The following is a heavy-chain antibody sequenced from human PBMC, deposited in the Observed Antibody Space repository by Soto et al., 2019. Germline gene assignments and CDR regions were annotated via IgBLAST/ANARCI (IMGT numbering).Heavy chain of an antibody. D-gene: IGHD3-10*01. V-gene: IGHV3-30*18. J-gene: IGHJ6*02. CDR1: GFTFSNYG. CDR2: ISYDGSNK. Sequence: GGSLRLSCAASGFTFSNYGMHWVRQAPGKGLEWVAVISYDGSNKYYAESVKGRFTLSRDNSKNTLYLQMNSLKPEDTAVYYCAKDRSIWFGELLEYYGMDVWGQGTTVTVSS. CDR3: AKDRSIWFGELLEYYGMDV.